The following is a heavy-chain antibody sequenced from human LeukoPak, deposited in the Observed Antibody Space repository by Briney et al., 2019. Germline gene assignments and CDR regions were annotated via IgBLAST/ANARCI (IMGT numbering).Heavy chain of an antibody. V-gene: IGHV3-23*01. D-gene: IGHD6-19*01. CDR3: AKDVAPDSGWDLDY. J-gene: IGHJ4*02. CDR1: GFTFSTYT. CDR2: IYNSGAGI. Sequence: GGSLRLSCAASGFTFSTYTMSWVRQAPGKGLEWVSSIYNSGAGIFYADSVKGRFTISRDNSKNTLYLQMNSLGAEDTAVYYCAKDVAPDSGWDLDYWGQGTLVTVSS.